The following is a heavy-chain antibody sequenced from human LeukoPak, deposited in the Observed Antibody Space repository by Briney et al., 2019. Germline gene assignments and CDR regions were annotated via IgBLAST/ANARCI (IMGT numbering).Heavy chain of an antibody. CDR2: IKQDGSEK. D-gene: IGHD4-17*01. Sequence: GGSLRLSCAASGFTFSSYWMSWVRQAPGKGLEWVANIKQDGSEKYYVDSVKGRFTMSRDNAKNSLYLQMNSLRAEDTAVYYYAKSGTYDYGDFVSDYFDYWGQGTLVTVSS. V-gene: IGHV3-7*01. CDR1: GFTFSSYW. CDR3: AKSGTYDYGDFVSDYFDY. J-gene: IGHJ4*02.